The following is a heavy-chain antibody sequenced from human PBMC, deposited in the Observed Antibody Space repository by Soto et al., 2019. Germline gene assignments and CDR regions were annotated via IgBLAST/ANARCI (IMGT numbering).Heavy chain of an antibody. V-gene: IGHV1-18*01. CDR2: ISAYNGNT. Sequence: QVQLVQSGAEVKKPGASVKVSCKASGYTFTSYGISWVRQARGQGLEWMGWISAYNGNTNYAQKLRGRVTMTTDTSTSTAYMELKSLRADDTAVYYCARGSSGDYAYYGMDVWGQGTTVTVSS. CDR3: ARGSSGDYAYYGMDV. CDR1: GYTFTSYG. D-gene: IGHD4-17*01. J-gene: IGHJ6*02.